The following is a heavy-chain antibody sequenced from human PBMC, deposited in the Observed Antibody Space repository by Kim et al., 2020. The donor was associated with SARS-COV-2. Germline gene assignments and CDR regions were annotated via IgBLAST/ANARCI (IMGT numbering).Heavy chain of an antibody. D-gene: IGHD3-22*01. J-gene: IGHJ3*02. Sequence: GGSLRLSCAASGFTFSSYAIHWVRQAPGKGLEWVAVISYDGSNKYYADSVKGRFTISSDNSKNTLYLQMNSLGAEDTAVYYCASGRPRNTMIVVVTRNVCAALDIWGQGTQVTVSS. CDR1: GFTFSSYA. CDR2: ISYDGSNK. CDR3: ASGRPRNTMIVVVTRNVCAALDI. V-gene: IGHV3-30-3*01.